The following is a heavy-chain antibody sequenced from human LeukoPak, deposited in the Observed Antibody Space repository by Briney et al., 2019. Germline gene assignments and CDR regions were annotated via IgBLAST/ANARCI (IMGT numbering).Heavy chain of an antibody. CDR3: ARGAPWGYDFWSGYTNAFDI. V-gene: IGHV4-59*01. CDR1: GGSISSYY. D-gene: IGHD3-3*01. CDR2: IYYSGST. J-gene: IGHJ3*02. Sequence: PSETLSLTCTGSGGSISSYYWSWIRQPPGKGLEWIGYIYYSGSTNYNPSLKSRVTISVDTSKNQFSLKLSSVTAADTAVYYCARGAPWGYDFWSGYTNAFDIWGQGTMVTVSS.